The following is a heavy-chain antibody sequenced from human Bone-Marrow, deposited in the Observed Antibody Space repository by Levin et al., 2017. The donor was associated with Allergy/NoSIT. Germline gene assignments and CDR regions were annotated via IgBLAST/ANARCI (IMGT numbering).Heavy chain of an antibody. Sequence: HPGGSLRLSCVVSGFNFGDYVMNWVRQAPGKGPEWVGLIRTKAYDEATEYAASVSGRFTISRDDSNSIAYLQMNSLKTEDTGVYYCTRVDGWLQSNHGMDVWGQGTTVIVSS. J-gene: IGHJ6*02. CDR1: GFNFGDYV. V-gene: IGHV3-49*04. CDR3: TRVDGWLQSNHGMDV. D-gene: IGHD5-24*01. CDR2: IRTKAYDEAT.